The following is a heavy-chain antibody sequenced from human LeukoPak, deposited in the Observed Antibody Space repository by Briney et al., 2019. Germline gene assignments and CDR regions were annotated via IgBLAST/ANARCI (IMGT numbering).Heavy chain of an antibody. Sequence: PGGSLRLSCAASGFTFSSYAMHWVRHTPGKGLEWLSYISSTNAIYYADSVKGRFTISRDNAKESLYLQMNSLRAEDTAVYYCARDDKWAFDYWGQGTLVTVSS. D-gene: IGHD1-26*01. CDR1: GFTFSSYA. J-gene: IGHJ4*02. V-gene: IGHV3-48*03. CDR3: ARDDKWAFDY. CDR2: ISSTNAI.